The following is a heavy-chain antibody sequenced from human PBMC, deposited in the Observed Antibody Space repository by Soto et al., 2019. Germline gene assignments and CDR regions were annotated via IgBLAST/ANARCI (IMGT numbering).Heavy chain of an antibody. V-gene: IGHV2-5*01. CDR3: AHRHDCGSYFFDI. CDR2: IYWTDDK. D-gene: IGHD2-21*02. J-gene: IGHJ4*02. Sequence: QVILKESGPTLVEPTQTLTLTCTFFGFSLSTSGMSVAWLRQPPGKALDWLALIYWTDDKRYSTFVNGRLTIHKDNSPNQVVLTMSNRDPADTAAYYCAHRHDCGSYFFDIWGQGTQVTVSS. CDR1: GFSLSTSGMS.